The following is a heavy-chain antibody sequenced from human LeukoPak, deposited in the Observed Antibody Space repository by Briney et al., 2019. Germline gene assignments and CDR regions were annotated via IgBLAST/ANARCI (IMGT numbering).Heavy chain of an antibody. CDR1: GFTFSEFTFSNAW. CDR2: FKSKTDGGAT. Sequence: TPGGSLRLSCVASGFTFSEFTFSNAWMSWVRQAPGKGLEWVGRFKSKTDGGATDYAAPVKGRFTISRDVSKTTLLLQMNSLKTEGTAVYYCTADNCGSASCYAHYWGQGTLVTVSS. J-gene: IGHJ4*02. D-gene: IGHD2-2*01. CDR3: TADNCGSASCYAHY. V-gene: IGHV3-15*01.